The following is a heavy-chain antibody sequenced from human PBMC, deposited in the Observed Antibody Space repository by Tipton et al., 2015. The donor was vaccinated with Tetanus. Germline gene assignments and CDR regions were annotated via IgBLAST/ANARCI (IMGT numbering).Heavy chain of an antibody. Sequence: SLRLSCAASGFTFSSYSMNWVRQAPGKGLEWVSSISSSSSYIYYADSVKGRFTISRDNAKNSLYLQMNSLRAEDTAVYYCARSPTRTFGGVSYWGQGTLVTVSS. CDR3: ARSPTRTFGGVSY. CDR1: GFTFSSYS. D-gene: IGHD3-16*01. J-gene: IGHJ4*02. V-gene: IGHV3-21*01. CDR2: ISSSSSYI.